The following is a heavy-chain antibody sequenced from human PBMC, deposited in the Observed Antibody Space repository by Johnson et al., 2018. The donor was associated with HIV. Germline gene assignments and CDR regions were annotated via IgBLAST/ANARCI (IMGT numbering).Heavy chain of an antibody. CDR2: IGTAGDT. CDR3: VRVGYSSAYYRDAFDI. CDR1: GFTFDDYA. D-gene: IGHD3-22*01. V-gene: IGHV3-13*01. Sequence: EVQLVESGGGLIQPGRSLRLSCAASGFTFDDYAMHWVRQAPGKGLEWVSAIGTAGDTYYADSVKGRFTISRENAKNSLYLQMNSLTAGDMAVYYCVRVGYSSAYYRDAFDIWGQGTLVTVSS. J-gene: IGHJ3*02.